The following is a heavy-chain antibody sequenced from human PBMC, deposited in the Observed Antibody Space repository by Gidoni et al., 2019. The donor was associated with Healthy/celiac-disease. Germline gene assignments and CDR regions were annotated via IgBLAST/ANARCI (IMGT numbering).Heavy chain of an antibody. CDR3: ARIDAIARPNAFDI. D-gene: IGHD6-6*01. Sequence: QVQLQESGPGLVKPSETLSLTCTVSVGSISSYYWSWIRQPPGKGLEWIGDLYYSGSTNYNPALKSRVTISVETSKNQFSLKLSSVTAADTAVYYCARIDAIARPNAFDIWGQGTMVTVSS. CDR2: LYYSGST. V-gene: IGHV4-59*01. J-gene: IGHJ3*02. CDR1: VGSISSYY.